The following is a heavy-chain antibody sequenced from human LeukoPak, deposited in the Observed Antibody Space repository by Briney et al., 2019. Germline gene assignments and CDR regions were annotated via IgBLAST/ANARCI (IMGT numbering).Heavy chain of an antibody. CDR3: ARANWGAAKQ. D-gene: IGHD6-13*01. J-gene: IGHJ4*02. V-gene: IGHV4-39*07. Sequence: SETLSLTCTVSGGSISSSSYYWGWIRQPPGKGLEWIGSVYYSGSTYYNPSLKSRVTISVDTSKNQFSLKLSSVTAADTAVYYCARANWGAAKQWGQGTLVTVSS. CDR1: GGSISSSSYY. CDR2: VYYSGST.